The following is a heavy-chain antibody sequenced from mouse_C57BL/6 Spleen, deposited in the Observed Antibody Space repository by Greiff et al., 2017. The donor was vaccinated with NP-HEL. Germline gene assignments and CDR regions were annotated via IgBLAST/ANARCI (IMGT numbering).Heavy chain of an antibody. CDR3: TSFYDGSPWFAY. Sequence: EVKLVESGGGLVQPGGSMKLSCVASGFTFSNYWMNWVRQSPEKGLEWVAQIRLKSDNYATNYAESVKGRFTISRDDSKSSVYLQMNNLRAEDTGIYYCTSFYDGSPWFAYWGQRTLVTVAA. CDR2: IRLKSDNYAT. D-gene: IGHD2-3*01. V-gene: IGHV6-3*01. CDR1: GFTFSNYW. J-gene: IGHJ3*01.